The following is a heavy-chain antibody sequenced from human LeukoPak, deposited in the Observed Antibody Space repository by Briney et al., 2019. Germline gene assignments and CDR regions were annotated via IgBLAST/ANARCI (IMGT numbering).Heavy chain of an antibody. CDR1: GYTFTSYY. CDR2: INPSGGST. V-gene: IGHV1-46*01. D-gene: IGHD1-26*01. Sequence: ASVKVSCKASGYTFTSYYMHWVRQAPGQGLEWMGIINPSGGSTSYAQKFQGRVTMTRDTSTSTVYMELSSLRSEDTAVDYCAREGISGDYFDYWGQGNLVTVSS. J-gene: IGHJ4*02. CDR3: AREGISGDYFDY.